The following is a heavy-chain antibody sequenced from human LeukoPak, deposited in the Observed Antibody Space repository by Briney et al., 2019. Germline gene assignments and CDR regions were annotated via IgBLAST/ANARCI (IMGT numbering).Heavy chain of an antibody. D-gene: IGHD3-22*01. CDR2: ISSSSSYI. CDR3: ASLSLDYYDSSGYDFDY. V-gene: IGHV3-21*01. Sequence: PGGSLRLSCAASGFTFSSYSMNWVRQAPGKGLEWVSSISSSSSYIYYADSVKGRFTISRDNAKNSLYLQMNSLRAEDTAVYYCASLSLDYYDSSGYDFDYWGQGTLVTVSS. J-gene: IGHJ4*02. CDR1: GFTFSSYS.